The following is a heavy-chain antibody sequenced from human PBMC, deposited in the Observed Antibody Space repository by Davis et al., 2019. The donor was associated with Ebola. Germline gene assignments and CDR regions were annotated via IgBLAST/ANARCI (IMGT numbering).Heavy chain of an antibody. CDR3: AREVYDFWSGYYTRRFDY. J-gene: IGHJ4*02. CDR1: GFTFSSYW. D-gene: IGHD3-3*01. Sequence: GESLKIPCAASGFTFSSYWMSWVRQAPGKGLEWVANIKQDGSEKYYADSVKGRFTISRDNSKNTLYLQMNSLRAEDTAVYYCAREVYDFWSGYYTRRFDYWGQGTLVTVSS. V-gene: IGHV3-7*01. CDR2: IKQDGSEK.